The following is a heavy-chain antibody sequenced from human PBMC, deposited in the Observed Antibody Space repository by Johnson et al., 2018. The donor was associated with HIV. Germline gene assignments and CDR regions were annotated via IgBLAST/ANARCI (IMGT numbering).Heavy chain of an antibody. CDR1: GFTVSTYY. CDR3: ARDPFMAGLYAFDI. J-gene: IGHJ3*02. Sequence: VQLVESGGGVVRPGGSLRLSCAASGFTVSTYYMTWVRQASGKGLELVSLLYSSGKTYYADSVKGRFTISRDYSKNRLYLQMNSLRAEDTAVYYCARDPFMAGLYAFDIWCQGTMVTVSS. V-gene: IGHV3-66*01. CDR2: LYSSGKT. D-gene: IGHD3/OR15-3a*01.